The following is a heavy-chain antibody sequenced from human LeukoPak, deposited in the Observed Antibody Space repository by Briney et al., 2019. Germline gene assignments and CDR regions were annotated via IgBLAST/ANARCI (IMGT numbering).Heavy chain of an antibody. J-gene: IGHJ1*01. CDR2: MNPHSGNT. V-gene: IGHV1-8*01. CDR3: AKSWRKEMWFQH. D-gene: IGHD3-3*01. Sequence: ASVKVSCKASGYAFSGHDINWVRQATGQGLEWMGWMNPHSGNTGYAQNFQGRLSMTRNTSISTAYMELSSLRSEDTAVYYCAKSWRKEMWFQHWGQGTLVTASS. CDR1: GYAFSGHD.